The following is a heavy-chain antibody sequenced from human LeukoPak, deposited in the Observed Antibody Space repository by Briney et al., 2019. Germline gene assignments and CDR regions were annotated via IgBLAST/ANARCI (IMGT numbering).Heavy chain of an antibody. D-gene: IGHD5-18*01. CDR3: ARAQGTAMVRRAFDM. J-gene: IGHJ3*02. CDR1: GYTFTRYY. Sequence: GASVRVSCKAAGYTFTRYYMHLVRQAPAQGLEGMGIINPSGCITSYAPKFNGRVTMTRDTSSSTVYMELSSLRSEDTAVHYCARAQGTAMVRRAFDMWGQETMVTVS. CDR2: INPSGCIT. V-gene: IGHV1-46*01.